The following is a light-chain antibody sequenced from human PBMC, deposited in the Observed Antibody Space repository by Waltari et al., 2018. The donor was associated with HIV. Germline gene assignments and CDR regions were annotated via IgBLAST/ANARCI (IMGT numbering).Light chain of an antibody. J-gene: IGLJ3*02. CDR2: EVG. V-gene: IGLV2-14*01. Sequence: QSALTQPASVSGSPGQSITISCTGTSSDVGVYDYVSCYQQHPGKPPKLLIFEVGYRPPGVSSRCSGSKSGNTASLTISGLRAEDEADYYCSSYTTSSTLVVFGGGTRLTVL. CDR1: SSDVGVYDY. CDR3: SSYTTSSTLVV.